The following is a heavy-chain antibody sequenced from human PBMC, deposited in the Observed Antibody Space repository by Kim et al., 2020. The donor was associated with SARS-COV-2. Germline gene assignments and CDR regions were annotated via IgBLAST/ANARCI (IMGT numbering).Heavy chain of an antibody. CDR1: GFTFSSYG. CDR2: ISYDGSNK. V-gene: IGHV3-30*18. D-gene: IGHD5-12*01. CDR3: AKDLWVGMVATFLRPERAFDI. J-gene: IGHJ3*02. Sequence: GGSLRLSCAASGFTFSSYGMHWVRQAPGKGLEWVAVISYDGSNKYYADSVKGRFTISRDNSKNTLYLQMNGLRAEDTAVYYCAKDLWVGMVATFLRPERAFDIWGQGTMVTVSS.